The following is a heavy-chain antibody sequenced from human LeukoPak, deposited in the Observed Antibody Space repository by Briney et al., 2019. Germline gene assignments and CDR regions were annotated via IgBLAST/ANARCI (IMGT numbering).Heavy chain of an antibody. Sequence: SETLSLTCADSGGSIRDYQWSWIRQPPGKGLEWIGHINTNGRTDYNPSLRSRLTFSVDTSRDQFSLKLSSVTAADTAMYYCATSYAYKVAPFDLWGQGTLVTVSS. V-gene: IGHV4-4*09. J-gene: IGHJ4*02. CDR3: ATSYAYKVAPFDL. CDR2: INTNGRT. D-gene: IGHD3-16*01. CDR1: GGSIRDYQ.